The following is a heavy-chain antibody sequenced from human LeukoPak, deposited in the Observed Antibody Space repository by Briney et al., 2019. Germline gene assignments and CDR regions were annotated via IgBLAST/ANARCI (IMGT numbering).Heavy chain of an antibody. Sequence: ASVTVSCKASGCTFTSYGISWVRQAPGQGLEWMGWISAYNGNTNYAQKLQGRVTMTTDTSTSTAYMELRSLRSDDTAVYYCARGDYDFWSGYYNWFDPWGQGTLVTVSS. V-gene: IGHV1-18*01. CDR3: ARGDYDFWSGYYNWFDP. D-gene: IGHD3-3*01. CDR2: ISAYNGNT. CDR1: GCTFTSYG. J-gene: IGHJ5*02.